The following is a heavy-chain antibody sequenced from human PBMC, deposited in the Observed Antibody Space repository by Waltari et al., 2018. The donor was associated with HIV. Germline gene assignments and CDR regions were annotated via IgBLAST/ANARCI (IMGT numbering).Heavy chain of an antibody. CDR2: VYYSGST. V-gene: IGHV4-39*02. D-gene: IGHD1-1*01. J-gene: IGHJ4*02. CDR3: AIQTAVHFDY. Sequence: QLQLQESGPGLVKPSETLSLTCTVSGGSINSPNYFWVWVRQPPGKWLAWIGSVYYSGSTYYNPSIKSRVARSGDTSNNHFSLNLQSVTAADTAVYYCAIQTAVHFDYWGQGTLVTVSS. CDR1: GGSINSPNYF.